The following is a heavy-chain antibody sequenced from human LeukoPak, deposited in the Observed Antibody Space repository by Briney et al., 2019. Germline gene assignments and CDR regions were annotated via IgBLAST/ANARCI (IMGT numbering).Heavy chain of an antibody. D-gene: IGHD3-3*01. CDR3: AKDIGPVYYDFWSGSTFQPFDP. CDR2: ISWNSGSI. CDR1: GFTFDDYA. J-gene: IGHJ5*02. V-gene: IGHV3-9*01. Sequence: PGRSLRLSCAASGFTFDDYAMHWVRQAPGKGLEWVSGISWNSGSIGYADSVKGRFTISRDNAKNSLYLQMNSLRAEDTALYYCAKDIGPVYYDFWSGSTFQPFDPWGQGTLVTVSS.